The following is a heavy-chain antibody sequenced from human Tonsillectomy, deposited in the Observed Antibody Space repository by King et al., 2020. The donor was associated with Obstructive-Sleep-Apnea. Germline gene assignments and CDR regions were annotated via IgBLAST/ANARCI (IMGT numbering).Heavy chain of an antibody. V-gene: IGHV3-23*04. J-gene: IGHJ4*02. CDR3: AKDRTLYGSGSYSYFDY. Sequence: VQLVESGGGLVQPGGSLRLSCAASGFTFSSYAMTWVRQAPGKGLEWVSGLSGSGATTYYADSVKGRFTLARDNSKNTLYLQMDSLRAEDTAIYYCAKDRTLYGSGSYSYFDYWGQGILVTVSS. D-gene: IGHD3-10*01. CDR2: LSGSGATT. CDR1: GFTFSSYA.